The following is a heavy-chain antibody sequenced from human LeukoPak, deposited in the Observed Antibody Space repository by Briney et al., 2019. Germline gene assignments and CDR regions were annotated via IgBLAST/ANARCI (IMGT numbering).Heavy chain of an antibody. J-gene: IGHJ4*02. CDR1: GYTFTSYA. CDR2: INAGNGNT. D-gene: IGHD1-26*01. V-gene: IGHV1-3*01. Sequence: ASVKVSCKASGYTFTSYAMHWVRQAPGQRLERMGWINAGNGNTKYSQKFQGRVTITRDTSASTAYMELSSLRSEDTAVYYCATLQWELRVYRDYWGQGTLVTVSS. CDR3: ATLQWELRVYRDY.